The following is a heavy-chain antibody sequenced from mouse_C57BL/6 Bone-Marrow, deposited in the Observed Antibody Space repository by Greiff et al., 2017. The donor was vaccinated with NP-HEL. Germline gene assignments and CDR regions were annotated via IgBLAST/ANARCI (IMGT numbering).Heavy chain of an antibody. CDR1: GFTFSDYY. J-gene: IGHJ1*03. Sequence: EVMLVESGGGLVQPGGSLKLSCAASGFTFSDYYMYWVRQTPEKRLEWVAYISNGGGSTYYPDTVKGRFTISRDNAKNTLYLQMSRLKSEDTAMYYCARWLPWYFDVWGTGTTVTVSS. D-gene: IGHD2-2*01. CDR3: ARWLPWYFDV. CDR2: ISNGGGST. V-gene: IGHV5-12*01.